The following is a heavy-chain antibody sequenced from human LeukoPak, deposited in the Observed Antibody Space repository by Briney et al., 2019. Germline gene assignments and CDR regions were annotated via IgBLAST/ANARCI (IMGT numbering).Heavy chain of an antibody. CDR3: AREDQQLPDY. J-gene: IGHJ4*02. Sequence: GGSLRLSCTASGFTFNSFAMHWVRQAPGKGLDWLALISKDGTNKYCVDSVKGRFTISRDNSKNTVYLQMSSLRAEDTAVYYCAREDQQLPDYWGQGTLVTVSS. V-gene: IGHV3-30-3*01. D-gene: IGHD6-13*01. CDR2: ISKDGTNK. CDR1: GFTFNSFA.